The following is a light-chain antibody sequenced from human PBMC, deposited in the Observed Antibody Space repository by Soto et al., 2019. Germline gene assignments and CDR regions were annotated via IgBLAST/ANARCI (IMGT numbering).Light chain of an antibody. Sequence: EIVLTQSPGTLSLSPGERATLSCRASQSVSSGYLARYQQKPGQAPRLLIYGASTRATGIPDRFSGSGSGTDFTLTISRLEPEDFAVYYCQQYSSSPSITFGQGTRLEIK. CDR3: QQYSSSPSIT. CDR2: GAS. J-gene: IGKJ5*01. V-gene: IGKV3-20*01. CDR1: QSVSSGY.